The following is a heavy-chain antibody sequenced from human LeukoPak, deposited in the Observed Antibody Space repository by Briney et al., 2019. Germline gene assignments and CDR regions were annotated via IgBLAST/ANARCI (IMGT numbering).Heavy chain of an antibody. CDR1: GFTFSSYG. J-gene: IGHJ6*02. D-gene: IGHD3-22*01. V-gene: IGHV3-33*01. Sequence: GRSLRLSCAASGFTFSSYGMHWVRQAPGKGLEWVAVIWYDGSNKYYADSVKGRFTISRDNSKNTLYLQMNSLRAEDTAVYYCARESPRGYYDSSGYWYYYYGMDVWGQGTTVTVSS. CDR3: ARESPRGYYDSSGYWYYYYGMDV. CDR2: IWYDGSNK.